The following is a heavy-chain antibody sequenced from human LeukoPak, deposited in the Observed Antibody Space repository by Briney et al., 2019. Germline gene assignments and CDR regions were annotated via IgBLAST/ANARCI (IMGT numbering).Heavy chain of an antibody. V-gene: IGHV4-59*01. CDR1: GGSISSYY. Sequence: SETLSLTCTVSGGSISSYYWSWIRQPPGKGLEWIGYIHYSGSTNYNPSLKSRVTISVDTSKNQFSLKLSSVTAADTAVYYCARVPESTTVVTRWGQGTPVTVSS. J-gene: IGHJ4*02. D-gene: IGHD4-23*01. CDR3: ARVPESTTVVTR. CDR2: IHYSGST.